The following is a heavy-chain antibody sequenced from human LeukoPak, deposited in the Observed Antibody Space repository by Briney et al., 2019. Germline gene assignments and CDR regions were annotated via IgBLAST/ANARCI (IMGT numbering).Heavy chain of an antibody. Sequence: QAGGSLRLSCATSGFIFNIHGMHWVRQAPGKGLEWVSAISGSGGSTYYADSVKGRFTISRDNSKNTLYLQMNSLRAGDTAVYYAHPIFGVVIDYWGQGTLVTVSS. V-gene: IGHV3-NL1*01. CDR2: ISGSGGST. CDR1: GFIFNIHG. J-gene: IGHJ4*02. CDR3: HPIFGVVIDY. D-gene: IGHD3-3*01.